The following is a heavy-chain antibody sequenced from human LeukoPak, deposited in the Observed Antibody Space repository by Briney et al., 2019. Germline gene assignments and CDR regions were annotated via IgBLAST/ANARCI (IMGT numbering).Heavy chain of an antibody. D-gene: IGHD6-19*01. CDR1: GGSISGYH. Sequence: SETLSLTCTVTGGSISGYHWNWIRQSPGKGLEWISNIFYTGNTNYNPSLKSRVTISVDTSKNQFSLKLSSVTAADTAVYYCARVVGYSSGWYSFDYWGRGTLVTVSS. CDR3: ARVVGYSSGWYSFDY. V-gene: IGHV4-59*08. CDR2: IFYTGNT. J-gene: IGHJ4*02.